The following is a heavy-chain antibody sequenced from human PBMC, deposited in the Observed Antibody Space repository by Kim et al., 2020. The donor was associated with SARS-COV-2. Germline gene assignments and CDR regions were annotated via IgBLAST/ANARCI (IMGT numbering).Heavy chain of an antibody. J-gene: IGHJ4*02. D-gene: IGHD5-12*01. CDR1: GGSFSGYY. CDR2: INHSGST. Sequence: SETLSLTCAVYGGSFSGYYWSWIRQPPGKGLEWIGEINHSGSTNYNPSLKSRVTISVDTSKNQFSLKLSSVTAADTAVYYCARVGWLRRFDYWGQGTLVTVSS. V-gene: IGHV4-34*01. CDR3: ARVGWLRRFDY.